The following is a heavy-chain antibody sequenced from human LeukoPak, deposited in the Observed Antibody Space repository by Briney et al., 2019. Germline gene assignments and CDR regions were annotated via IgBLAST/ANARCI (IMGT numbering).Heavy chain of an antibody. CDR1: GFTFSSYA. CDR3: ARAGVAVAGTGSYYYYGMDV. D-gene: IGHD6-19*01. J-gene: IGHJ6*02. V-gene: IGHV3-30-3*01. Sequence: GGSLRLSCAASGFTFSSYAMHWVRQAPGKGLEWVAVISYDGSNKYYADSVKGRFTISRDNSKNTLYLQMNSLRAEDTAVYYCARAGVAVAGTGSYYYYGMDVWGQGTTVTVPS. CDR2: ISYDGSNK.